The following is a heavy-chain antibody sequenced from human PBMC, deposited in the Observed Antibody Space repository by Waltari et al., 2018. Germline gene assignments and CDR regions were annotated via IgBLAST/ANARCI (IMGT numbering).Heavy chain of an antibody. D-gene: IGHD4-17*01. CDR2: IYSGGST. V-gene: IGHV3-66*02. CDR3: ARDRDYGDYVWDY. CDR1: GFTVSSTY. Sequence: EVQLVESGGGLVQPGGSLRLSCAASGFTVSSTYMRWLRQAPGKGLEWVSVIYSGGSTYYADSVKGRFTISRDNSKNTLYLQMNSLRAEDTAVYYCARDRDYGDYVWDYWGQGTLVTVSS. J-gene: IGHJ4*02.